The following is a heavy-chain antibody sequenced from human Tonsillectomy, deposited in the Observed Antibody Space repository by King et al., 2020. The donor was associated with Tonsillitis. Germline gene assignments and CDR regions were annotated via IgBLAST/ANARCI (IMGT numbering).Heavy chain of an antibody. CDR1: GFTFSSYA. J-gene: IGHJ4*02. CDR2: ISYDGSNK. V-gene: IGHV3-30-3*01. D-gene: IGHD2-15*01. CDR3: ARDTPRYCSGGSCYLEGDYGGYFDY. Sequence: VQLVESGGGVVHPGRSLRLSCAASGFTFSSYAMHWVRQAPGKGLEWVAVISYDGSNKYYAESVKGRFPISRDNSKNALYLQMNSLRAEDTAGYYCARDTPRYCSGGSCYLEGDYGGYFDYWGQGTLVTVSS.